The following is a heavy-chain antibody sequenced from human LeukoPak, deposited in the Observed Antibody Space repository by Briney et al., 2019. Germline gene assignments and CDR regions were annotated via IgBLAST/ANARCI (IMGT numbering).Heavy chain of an antibody. CDR2: INHSGST. CDR1: GGSFSGYY. V-gene: IGHV4-34*01. J-gene: IGHJ4*02. Sequence: SETLSLTCAVYGGSFSGYYWRWIRQPPGKGLEWIGEINHSGSTNYNPSLKSRVTISVDTSKNQFSLKLSSVTAADTAVYYCARGGDYCSSTSCTLDYWGQGTLVTVSS. CDR3: ARGGDYCSSTSCTLDY. D-gene: IGHD2-2*01.